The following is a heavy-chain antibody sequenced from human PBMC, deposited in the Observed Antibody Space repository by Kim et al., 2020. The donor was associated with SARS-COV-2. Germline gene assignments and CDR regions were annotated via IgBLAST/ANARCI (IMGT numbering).Heavy chain of an antibody. CDR2: FYWSGTT. CDR3: ARHPAGEGATDTPIRYFDP. Sequence: SETLSLTCNVAGDFITSASDYWGWIRQSPGKGLEWLGSFYWSGTTYYNPSLGGRVAISGDTPKNQFSLKLTSVTAADTAVYYCARHPAGEGATDTPIRYFDPWGQGILVTVSS. J-gene: IGHJ5*02. CDR1: GDFITSASDY. V-gene: IGHV4-39*01. D-gene: IGHD2-2*01.